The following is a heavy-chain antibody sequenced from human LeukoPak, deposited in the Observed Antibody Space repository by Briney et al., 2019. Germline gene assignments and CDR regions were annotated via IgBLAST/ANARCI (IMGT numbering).Heavy chain of an antibody. J-gene: IGHJ3*02. CDR3: ARITAKQLHAFDI. D-gene: IGHD1-1*01. Sequence: GGSLRLSCAASGFTVSSNYMSWVRQAPGKGLEWVSVIYSGGSTYYADSVKGRFTISRDNSKNTLYLQMNSLRAEDTAVYYCARITAKQLHAFDIWGQGTMVTVSS. CDR2: IYSGGST. V-gene: IGHV3-53*01. CDR1: GFTVSSNY.